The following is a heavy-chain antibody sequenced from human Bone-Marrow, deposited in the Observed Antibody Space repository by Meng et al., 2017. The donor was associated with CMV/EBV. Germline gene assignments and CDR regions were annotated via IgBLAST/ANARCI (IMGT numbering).Heavy chain of an antibody. CDR2: INSRSNFI. D-gene: IGHD3-3*01. Sequence: GGSLRLSCGASGFSFSTYTMHWVRQAAGKGLEWISSINSRSNFIYYAESVEGRFIISRDNARNSLYLQMNSLRVEDTAVYYCVKVQSPGAAPIWSNFDFWGQGAPVTVSS. V-gene: IGHV3-21*04. J-gene: IGHJ4*02. CDR1: GFSFSTYT. CDR3: VKVQSPGAAPIWSNFDF.